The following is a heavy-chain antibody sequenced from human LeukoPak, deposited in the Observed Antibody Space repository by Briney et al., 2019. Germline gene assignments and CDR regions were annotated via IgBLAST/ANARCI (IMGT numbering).Heavy chain of an antibody. CDR3: AKMGLYYDFWSGYQFDY. CDR2: ISGSGGST. Sequence: AGGSLRLSCAASGFTFSSYAMGWVRQAPGKGLEWVSAISGSGGSTYYADSVKGRFTISRDNSKDTLYLQMNSLRAEDTAVYYCAKMGLYYDFWSGYQFDYWGQGTLVTVSS. V-gene: IGHV3-23*01. D-gene: IGHD3-3*01. J-gene: IGHJ4*02. CDR1: GFTFSSYA.